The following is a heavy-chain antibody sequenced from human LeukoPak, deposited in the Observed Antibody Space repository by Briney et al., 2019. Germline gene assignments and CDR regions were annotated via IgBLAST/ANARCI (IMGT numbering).Heavy chain of an antibody. D-gene: IGHD2-2*01. CDR3: VKVRCSTSCYFGAFDI. Sequence: GGSLRLSCAASGFTFSSYWMSWVRQVPGKGLEWVPNIKQDGSEKYYVDSLKGRFTISRDNAKNSLYLQVNSLRAEDTAVYYCVKVRCSTSCYFGAFDIWGQGTMVTVSS. J-gene: IGHJ3*02. V-gene: IGHV3-7*01. CDR2: IKQDGSEK. CDR1: GFTFSSYW.